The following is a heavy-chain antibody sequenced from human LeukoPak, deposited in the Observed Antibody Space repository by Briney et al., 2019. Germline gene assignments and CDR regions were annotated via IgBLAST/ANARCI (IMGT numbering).Heavy chain of an antibody. J-gene: IGHJ3*02. CDR3: ARAPRDYDILTGNAFDI. CDR2: IYYSGST. D-gene: IGHD3-9*01. Sequence: SETLSLTCTVSGGSLGSVDYYWSWIRQPPGNGLEWIGYIYYSGSTYYNPSLKSRVTISVDTSKSQFSLKLSSVTAADTAVYYCARAPRDYDILTGNAFDIWGQGTMVTVSS. V-gene: IGHV4-30-4*01. CDR1: GGSLGSVDYY.